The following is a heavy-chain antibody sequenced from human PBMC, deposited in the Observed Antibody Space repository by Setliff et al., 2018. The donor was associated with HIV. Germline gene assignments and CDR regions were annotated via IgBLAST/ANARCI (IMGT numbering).Heavy chain of an antibody. Sequence: PGGSLRLSCAASGFSFSDYWMSWVRQAPGKGLEWVANIKRDGSEKDYVDSVKGRFTISRDNAKNSLSLQMNSLRADDTAVYYCAKVWSGLEYWGQGTLVTVSS. CDR2: IKRDGSEK. D-gene: IGHD3-3*01. V-gene: IGHV3-7*01. CDR1: GFSFSDYW. J-gene: IGHJ4*02. CDR3: AKVWSGLEY.